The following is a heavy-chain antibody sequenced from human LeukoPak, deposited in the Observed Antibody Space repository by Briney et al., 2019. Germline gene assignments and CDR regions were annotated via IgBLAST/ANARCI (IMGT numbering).Heavy chain of an antibody. CDR2: IYYSGST. CDR3: ARRGIAAAGGFDY. J-gene: IGHJ4*02. CDR1: GDSISSSSCY. D-gene: IGHD6-13*01. Sequence: SETLSLTCIVSGDSISSSSCYWGWIRQPPGKELEWIGSIYYSGSTYCNPSLKSRVTISVDTSKNQFSLKLSSVTAADTAVYYCARRGIAAAGGFDYWGQGTLVTVSS. V-gene: IGHV4-39*01.